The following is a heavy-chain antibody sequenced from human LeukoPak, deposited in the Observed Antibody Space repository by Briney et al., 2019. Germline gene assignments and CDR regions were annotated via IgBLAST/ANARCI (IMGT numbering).Heavy chain of an antibody. CDR1: GGSISSSFNY. CDR3: ARHYGP. D-gene: IGHD3-16*01. Sequence: PSETLSLTCTVSGGSISSSFNYWAWIRQPPGKGLEWIGSIYESGSAYYNPSLKSRITMSVDTSENQFSLKLTSVTAADTAVYYRARHYGPWGQGTLVTVSS. CDR2: IYESGSA. J-gene: IGHJ5*02. V-gene: IGHV4-39*01.